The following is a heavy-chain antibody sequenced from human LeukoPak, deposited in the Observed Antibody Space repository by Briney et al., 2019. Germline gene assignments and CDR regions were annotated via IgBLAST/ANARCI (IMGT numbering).Heavy chain of an antibody. V-gene: IGHV3-43*02. CDR2: ISGDGGST. J-gene: IGHJ4*02. CDR3: ARESGKFDY. CDR1: GFFFDNYA. Sequence: GGSLRLSCAAPGFFFDNYAIHWVRQAPGKGLEWVSLISGDGGSTFYADSVRGRFTISRDNTRKSLSLQMSSLRTEDTAMYYCARESGKFDYWGQGTLVAVSS.